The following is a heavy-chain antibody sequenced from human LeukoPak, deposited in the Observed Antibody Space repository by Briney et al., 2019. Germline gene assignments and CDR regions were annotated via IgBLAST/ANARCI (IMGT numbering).Heavy chain of an antibody. CDR2: IYYSGST. CDR3: AGRLWRRDGYNLSAFDI. J-gene: IGHJ3*02. Sequence: SETLSLTCTVSGGSITSSSYYWGWIRQPPGKGLEWIGYIYYSGSTNYNPSLKSRVTISVDMSKNQFSLKLSSVTAADTAVFYCAGRLWRRDGYNLSAFDIWGQGTMVTVSS. V-gene: IGHV4-61*05. CDR1: GGSITSSSYY. D-gene: IGHD5-24*01.